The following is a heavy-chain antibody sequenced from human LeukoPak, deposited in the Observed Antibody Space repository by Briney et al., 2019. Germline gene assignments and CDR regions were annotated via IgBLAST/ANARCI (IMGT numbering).Heavy chain of an antibody. CDR2: IDWDDDK. V-gene: IGHV2-70*01. J-gene: IGHJ1*01. D-gene: IGHD3-22*01. Sequence: SGPALVKPTQTLTLTCTFSGFSLSTSGMCVGWIRQPPGKAQEWLALIDWDDDKYYSTSLKTRLTISKDTSKNQVVLTMTNMDPVDTATYYCARTAYYYDSSGYYSIGDFQHWGQGTLVTVSS. CDR1: GFSLSTSGMC. CDR3: ARTAYYYDSSGYYSIGDFQH.